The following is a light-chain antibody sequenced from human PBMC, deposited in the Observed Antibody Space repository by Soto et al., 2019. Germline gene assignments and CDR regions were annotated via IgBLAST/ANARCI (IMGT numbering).Light chain of an antibody. V-gene: IGKV3-20*01. CDR3: QQYGASPPWT. Sequence: EIVLTQSPGTLSLSPGERATLSCRASQDISSSYLAWYQQKLGQAPRLLIYGASSRATGIPDRFSGSGSGTDFTLTIIILEPEDFAVYYCQQYGASPPWTFGQGTKVEIK. CDR2: GAS. J-gene: IGKJ1*01. CDR1: QDISSSY.